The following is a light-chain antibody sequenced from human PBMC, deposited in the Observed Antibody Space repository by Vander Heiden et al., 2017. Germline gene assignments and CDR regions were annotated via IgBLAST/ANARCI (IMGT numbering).Light chain of an antibody. CDR2: AAS. CDR3: QQHHAWPLT. V-gene: IGKV3-15*01. Sequence: VMTQSPPAPSVAAGERATLSGSASQSIGNLLAWYQQRPGQAPRLLIYAASSRATGIPARFSGSESGTEFSLTISSLQSEDFAVYYCQQHHAWPLTFGGGTKVEIK. J-gene: IGKJ4*01. CDR1: QSIGNL.